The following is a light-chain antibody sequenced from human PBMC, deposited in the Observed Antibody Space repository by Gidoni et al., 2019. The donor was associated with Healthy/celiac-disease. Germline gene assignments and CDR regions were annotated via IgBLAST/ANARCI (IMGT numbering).Light chain of an antibody. CDR3: QQYNSYTWT. CDR2: DAS. CDR1: QSSSSW. V-gene: IGKV1-5*01. Sequence: DLQMTQSPSTLSASVGDRVPITCRASQSSSSWLAWYQQKPGKAPKLMIYDASSLEIGVPSRVSGSGSGTEFTLTISSLQPEDCATYYCQQYNSYTWTFXQXTKVEIK. J-gene: IGKJ1*01.